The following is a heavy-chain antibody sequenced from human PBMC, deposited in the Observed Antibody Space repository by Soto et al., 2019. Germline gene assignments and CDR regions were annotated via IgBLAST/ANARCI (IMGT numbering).Heavy chain of an antibody. V-gene: IGHV4-30-2*01. J-gene: IGHJ6*02. CDR3: ARGLFDYGTNYYAMGV. CDR2: IYYVGSS. D-gene: IGHD3-10*01. Sequence: SETLSLTCAVSGDSIASGGYSWSWIRQPPGGGLEWIGYIYYVGSSHYTPSLKSRVTISLDSSKNQFSLQLTSVTAADTAVYYCARGLFDYGTNYYAMGVWGPGTTVTVSS. CDR1: GDSIASGGYS.